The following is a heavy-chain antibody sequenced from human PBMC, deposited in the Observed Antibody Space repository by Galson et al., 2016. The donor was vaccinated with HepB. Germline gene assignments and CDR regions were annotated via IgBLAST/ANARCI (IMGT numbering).Heavy chain of an antibody. CDR3: AKLSRPDY. Sequence: SLRLSCAASGFTFSNYAMIWVRQTPGKGLEWVSGLTNRGGSTFYADSVKGRFTISRDNSKDTLYLQMDSLRFEDTALYYCAKLSRPDYWGWGTLVIVSS. J-gene: IGHJ4*02. CDR1: GFTFSNYA. CDR2: LTNRGGST. V-gene: IGHV3-23*01. D-gene: IGHD6-6*01.